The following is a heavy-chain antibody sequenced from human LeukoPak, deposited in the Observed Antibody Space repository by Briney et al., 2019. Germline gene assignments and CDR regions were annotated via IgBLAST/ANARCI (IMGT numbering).Heavy chain of an antibody. D-gene: IGHD6-13*01. CDR2: IIPIFGTA. J-gene: IGHJ6*03. CDR3: ARDKDSSSWSKTGYYYYYMDV. CDR1: GGTFSSYA. V-gene: IGHV1-69*05. Sequence: SVKVSCKASGGTFSSYAISWVRRAPGQGLEWMGGIIPIFGTANYAQKFQGRVTITRDTSASTAYMELSSLRSEDMAVYYCARDKDSSSWSKTGYYYYYMDVWGKGTTVTVSS.